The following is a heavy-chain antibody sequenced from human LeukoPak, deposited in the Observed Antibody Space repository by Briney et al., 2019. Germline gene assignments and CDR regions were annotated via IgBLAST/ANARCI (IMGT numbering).Heavy chain of an antibody. J-gene: IGHJ3*02. CDR2: IYYSGST. V-gene: IGHV4-59*08. CDR1: GGSISSYY. D-gene: IGHD1-14*01. Sequence: SETLSLTCTVSGGSISSYYWSWIRQPPGKGLEWIAYIYYSGSTNYNPSLKSRVTISVDTSKNQFSLKLSSVTAADTAVYYCARQPGGTAAFDIGGKGTMVTVSS. CDR3: ARQPGGTAAFDI.